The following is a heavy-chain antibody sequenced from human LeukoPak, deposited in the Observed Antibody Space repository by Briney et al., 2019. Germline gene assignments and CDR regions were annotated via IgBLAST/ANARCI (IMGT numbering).Heavy chain of an antibody. CDR2: MHYSGST. Sequence: SETLSLTCSVSGGSISSTSYYWAWIRRPPGKGLEWIASMHYSGSTYYNLSLKSRVAISLDTSRNQFSLNLSSVTAADTAVYFCARLGRLVFYFDYWGQGTLVSVSS. J-gene: IGHJ4*02. D-gene: IGHD1-26*01. V-gene: IGHV4-39*01. CDR3: ARLGRLVFYFDY. CDR1: GGSISSTSYY.